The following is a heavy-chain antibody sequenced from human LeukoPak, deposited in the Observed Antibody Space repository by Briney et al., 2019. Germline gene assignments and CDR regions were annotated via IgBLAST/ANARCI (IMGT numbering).Heavy chain of an antibody. J-gene: IGHJ2*01. CDR2: IIPIFGTA. CDR3: AREIEGSSSSPKRWYFDL. D-gene: IGHD6-6*01. V-gene: IGHV1-69*05. Sequence: GGSVKVSCKASGGTFSSYAISWVRQAPGQGLEWMGGIIPIFGTANYAQKFQGRVTITTDESTSTAYMELSSLRSEDTAVYYCAREIEGSSSSPKRWYFDLWGSGTLVTVSS. CDR1: GGTFSSYA.